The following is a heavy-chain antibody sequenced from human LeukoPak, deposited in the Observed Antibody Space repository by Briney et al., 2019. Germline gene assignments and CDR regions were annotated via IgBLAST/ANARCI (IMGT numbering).Heavy chain of an antibody. D-gene: IGHD2-2*01. J-gene: IGHJ6*04. CDR2: IFYSGIT. Sequence: PSETLSLTCTVSGDSIGTGSYYWTWIRQPPGKRLEWIAYIFYSGITNYNPSLKSRVTVSVDTSKNQFSLKLSSVTAADTAVYYCTRAFCSSTTCQGGRFGIDVWGKGTTVTVSS. CDR1: GDSIGTGSYY. V-gene: IGHV4-61*01. CDR3: TRAFCSSTTCQGGRFGIDV.